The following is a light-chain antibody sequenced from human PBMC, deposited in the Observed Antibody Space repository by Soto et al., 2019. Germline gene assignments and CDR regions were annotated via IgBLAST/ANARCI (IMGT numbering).Light chain of an antibody. CDR3: CSYTTTSTFV. Sequence: QSALTQPASVSGSPGQSITISCTGTSSDVGGYDYVSWYQQHPGKVPKLMIYEVFRQPSGISDRFSGSKSGNTASLTISGLQAEDEAHYYCCSYTTTSTFVFGGGTKLTVL. J-gene: IGLJ2*01. V-gene: IGLV2-14*03. CDR2: EVF. CDR1: SSDVGGYDY.